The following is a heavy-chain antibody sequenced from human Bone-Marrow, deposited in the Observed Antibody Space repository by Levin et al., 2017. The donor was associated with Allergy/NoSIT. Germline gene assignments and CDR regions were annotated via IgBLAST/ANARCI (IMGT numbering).Heavy chain of an antibody. D-gene: IGHD3-10*01. J-gene: IGHJ3*02. CDR3: ATYGSGNDYSAFDI. Sequence: GESLKISCAASGFTVSSHHMSWVRQAPGKGLEWVSLIYSGGRGYYADSVRGRFTISRDNSKNTLYLQLNSLRAEDTAVYYCATYGSGNDYSAFDIWGQGTMVTVSS. V-gene: IGHV3-53*01. CDR2: IYSGGRG. CDR1: GFTVSSHH.